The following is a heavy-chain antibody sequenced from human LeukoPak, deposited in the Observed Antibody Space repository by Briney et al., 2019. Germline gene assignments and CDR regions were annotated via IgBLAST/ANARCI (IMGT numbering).Heavy chain of an antibody. V-gene: IGHV3-7*04. D-gene: IGHD3-16*02. CDR2: IKPDGSEK. CDR1: GGTFSSYW. J-gene: IGHJ4*02. CDR3: ARDDCCWGSHPY. Sequence: PGGSLRLSCAGSGGTFSSYWMTWVRQAPGKGLEWVANIKPDGSEKAYVDSVKGRFTISRDNAKNSLYLQMNSLRAEDTAVYYCARDDCCWGSHPYWGQGTLVTVSS.